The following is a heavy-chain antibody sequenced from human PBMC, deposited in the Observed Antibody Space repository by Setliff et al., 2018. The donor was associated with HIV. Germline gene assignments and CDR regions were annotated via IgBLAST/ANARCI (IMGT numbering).Heavy chain of an antibody. D-gene: IGHD1-1*01. Sequence: SGPMLVNPTQTLTLACTFSGLSLSTSGVGVGWIRQSPGKALEWLAFIYWNNNKHYSTSLKSRLTVTKDTSKNRVVFTMTNMDPVDTATYYCAYSGRQLRGPYFDFWGQGTPVTVSS. CDR1: GLSLSTSGVG. CDR3: AYSGRQLRGPYFDF. V-gene: IGHV2-5*01. CDR2: IYWNNNK. J-gene: IGHJ4*02.